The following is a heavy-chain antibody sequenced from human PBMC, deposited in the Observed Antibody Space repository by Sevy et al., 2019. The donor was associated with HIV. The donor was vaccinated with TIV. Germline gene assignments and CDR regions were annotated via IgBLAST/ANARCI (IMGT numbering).Heavy chain of an antibody. D-gene: IGHD3-10*01. J-gene: IGHJ4*02. V-gene: IGHV3-30-3*02. CDR2: LSYDDSDE. Sequence: GGSLRLSCAASGFIFSTSPMHWVRQAPGKGLECVAILSYDDSDENYADSGKGGFTISRANSKNTLYLQMNRLRTGDTAVYYCAKDDLGSIDYWGQGTLVTVSS. CDR3: AKDDLGSIDY. CDR1: GFIFSTSP.